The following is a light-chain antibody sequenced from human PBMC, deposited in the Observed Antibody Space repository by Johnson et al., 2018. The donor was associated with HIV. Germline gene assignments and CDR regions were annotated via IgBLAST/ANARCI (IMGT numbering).Light chain of an antibody. CDR2: DNN. CDR1: SSNIGNNY. J-gene: IGLJ1*01. CDR3: GTWDSSLSAGNV. Sequence: QSVLTQPPSVSAAPGQKVTISCSGSSSNIGNNYVSWYQQIPGTAPKLLIYDNNKRPSGIPDRFSGSKSGTSATLGITGLQTGDEADYYCGTWDSSLSAGNVFGTGTKVTVL. V-gene: IGLV1-51*01.